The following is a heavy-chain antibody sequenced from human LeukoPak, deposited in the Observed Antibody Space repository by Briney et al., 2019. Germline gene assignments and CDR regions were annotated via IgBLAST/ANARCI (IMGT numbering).Heavy chain of an antibody. Sequence: SETLSLTCTVSGGSISSYYWSWIRQPPGKGLEWIGYIYYSGSTNYSPSLKSRVTISVDTSKNQFSLKLSSVTAADTAVYYCARFSATVTSPFDYWGQGTLVTVSS. CDR3: ARFSATVTSPFDY. V-gene: IGHV4-59*01. J-gene: IGHJ4*02. CDR2: IYYSGST. D-gene: IGHD4-17*01. CDR1: GGSISSYY.